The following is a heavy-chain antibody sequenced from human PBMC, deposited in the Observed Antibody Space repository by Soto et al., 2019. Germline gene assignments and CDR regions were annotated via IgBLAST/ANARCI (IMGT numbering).Heavy chain of an antibody. V-gene: IGHV5-51*01. D-gene: IGHD1-1*01. CDR3: ARGGVSTRTFDY. J-gene: IGHJ4*02. Sequence: GESLKISCKGSGYSFNSYWIAWVRQMPGKGLELMGIIYPSDSDTRYRPSFQGQVTISADKSISSAYLQWSSLRASDTAMYYCARGGVSTRTFDYWGQGTPVTVSS. CDR2: IYPSDSDT. CDR1: GYSFNSYW.